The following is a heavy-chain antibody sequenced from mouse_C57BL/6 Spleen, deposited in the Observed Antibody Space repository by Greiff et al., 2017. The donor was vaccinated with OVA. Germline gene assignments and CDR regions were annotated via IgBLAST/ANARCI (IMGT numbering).Heavy chain of an antibody. D-gene: IGHD1-1*01. Sequence: EVQGVESGGGLVQPGGSMKLSCAASGFTFSDAWMDWVRQSPEKGLEWVAEIRNKANNHATYYAESVKGRFTISRDDSKSSVYLQMNSLRAEDTGIYDCTGGYGSSSWFAYWGQGTLVTVSA. CDR2: IRNKANNHAT. J-gene: IGHJ3*01. V-gene: IGHV6-6*01. CDR1: GFTFSDAW. CDR3: TGGYGSSSWFAY.